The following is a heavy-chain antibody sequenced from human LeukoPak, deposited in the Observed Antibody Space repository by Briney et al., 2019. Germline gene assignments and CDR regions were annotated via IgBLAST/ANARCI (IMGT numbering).Heavy chain of an antibody. V-gene: IGHV4-39*07. J-gene: IGHJ4*02. CDR1: GGSISSSSYY. CDR2: IDYSGST. Sequence: SETLSLTCTVSGGSISSSSYYWGWIRQPPGKGLEWIASIDYSGSTYYNPSLKSRVTISVDTSKNQFSLKLSSVTAADTAVYYCARDGRIAVAGMDYFDYWGQGTLVTVSS. D-gene: IGHD6-19*01. CDR3: ARDGRIAVAGMDYFDY.